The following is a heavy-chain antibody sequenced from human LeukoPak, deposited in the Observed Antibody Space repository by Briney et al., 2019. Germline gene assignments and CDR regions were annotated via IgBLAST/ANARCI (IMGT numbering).Heavy chain of an antibody. Sequence: GGSLRLSCAVSGFTVSSNYMSWVRQAPGKGLEWASFIYSGGTTYYADSVKGRFTISSDNSKNTLYLQMNSLRAEDTAVYYCTRRGYGDYAPFDYWGQGTLVTVSS. D-gene: IGHD4-17*01. CDR3: TRRGYGDYAPFDY. J-gene: IGHJ4*02. CDR2: IYSGGTT. CDR1: GFTVSSNY. V-gene: IGHV3-66*04.